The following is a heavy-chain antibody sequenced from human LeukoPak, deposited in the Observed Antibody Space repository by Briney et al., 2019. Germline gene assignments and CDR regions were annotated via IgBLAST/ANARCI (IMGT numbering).Heavy chain of an antibody. V-gene: IGHV6-1*01. Sequence: SQTLSLTCAISGDSVSSNSAAWDWIRQSPSRGLEWLGRTYYRSKWYNDYAVSVKSRITINPNTSKNQFSLQLNSVTPEDTAVYYCARVGFYDSSGYLHYYFDYWGQGTLVTVSS. CDR3: ARVGFYDSSGYLHYYFDY. J-gene: IGHJ4*02. D-gene: IGHD3-22*01. CDR1: GDSVSSNSAA. CDR2: TYYRSKWYN.